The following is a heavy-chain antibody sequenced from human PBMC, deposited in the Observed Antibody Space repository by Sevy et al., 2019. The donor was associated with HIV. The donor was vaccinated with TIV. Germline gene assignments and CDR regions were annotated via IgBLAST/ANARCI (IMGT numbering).Heavy chain of an antibody. CDR1: GGTFSSYD. Sequence: ASVKVSCKASGGTFSSYDISWVRQAPGQGLEWMGGIIPIFGTANYAQKFQGRVTITADESTSTAYMELSSLRSEDTAVYYCARDTAMVLFDYWGQGTLVTVSS. CDR2: IIPIFGTA. V-gene: IGHV1-69*13. CDR3: ARDTAMVLFDY. J-gene: IGHJ4*02. D-gene: IGHD5-18*01.